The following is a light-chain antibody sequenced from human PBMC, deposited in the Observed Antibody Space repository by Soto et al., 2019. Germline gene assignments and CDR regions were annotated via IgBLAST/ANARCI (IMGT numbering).Light chain of an antibody. V-gene: IGKV1-5*03. CDR1: QTISSW. Sequence: DIQMTQSPSTLSASVGDRVTITCRASQTISSWLAWYQQKPGKAPKLLIYKASSLESGVSSRFSGGGSGTEFTLTISSLQSDDFATYYCQQYNCYPWTFGQGTRVEIK. CDR2: KAS. J-gene: IGKJ1*01. CDR3: QQYNCYPWT.